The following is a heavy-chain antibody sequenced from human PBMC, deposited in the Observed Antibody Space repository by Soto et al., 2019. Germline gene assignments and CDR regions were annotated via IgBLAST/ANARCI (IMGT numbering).Heavy chain of an antibody. CDR2: ISGSGGST. V-gene: IGHV3-23*01. D-gene: IGHD5-12*01. Sequence: LRLSCAASGFTFSSYAMSWVRQAPGKGLEWVSAISGSGGSTYYADSVKGRFTISRDNSKNTLYLQMNSLRAEDTAVYYCAKGMLNTVATITTNATTYYYDSDLDYWGHGTLVTVSS. CDR3: AKGMLNTVATITTNATTYYYDSDLDY. J-gene: IGHJ4*01. CDR1: GFTFSSYA.